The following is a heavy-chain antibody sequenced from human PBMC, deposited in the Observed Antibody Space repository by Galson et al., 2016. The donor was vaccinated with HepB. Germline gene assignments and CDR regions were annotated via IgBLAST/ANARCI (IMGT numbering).Heavy chain of an antibody. CDR3: VHLCHGVGCAEYFDF. CDR1: GYTFIKYA. D-gene: IGHD2-8*01. V-gene: IGHV1-18*01. CDR2: INTFNVNR. Sequence: QSGAEVKRPGASVKVSCKASGYTFIKYAISWVRQAPGQGLEWMGWINTFNVNRSYGQQVQGRVTMTPHTSTSAAYMELRNLRSDDTAMYYCVHLCHGVGCAEYFDFWGPGTLVTVSS. J-gene: IGHJ4*02.